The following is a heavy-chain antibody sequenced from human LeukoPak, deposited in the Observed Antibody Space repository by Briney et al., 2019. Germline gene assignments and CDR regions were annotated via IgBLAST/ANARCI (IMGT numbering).Heavy chain of an antibody. CDR3: ARAHLNYYDSSGYGY. CDR2: INSDGSST. D-gene: IGHD3-22*01. J-gene: IGHJ4*02. Sequence: GGSLRLSCAASGFTFSSYWMHWVRQAPGKGLVWVSRINSDGSSTSYADSVKGRFTISRDNAKNTLYLQMNSLRAEDTAVYYCARAHLNYYDSSGYGYWGQGTLVTVSS. V-gene: IGHV3-74*01. CDR1: GFTFSSYW.